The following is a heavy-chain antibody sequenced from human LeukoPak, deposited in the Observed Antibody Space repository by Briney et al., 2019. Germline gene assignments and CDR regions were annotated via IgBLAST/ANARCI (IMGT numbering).Heavy chain of an antibody. J-gene: IGHJ6*03. D-gene: IGHD2-2*02. CDR1: GFTVSSNY. CDR2: IYSGGST. CDR3: ARVVPAAISSDYYYYMDV. Sequence: PGGSLRLSCVASGFTVSSNYMSWVRQAPGKGLEWVSVIYSGGSTYYADSVKGRFTISRDNSKNTLYLQMNSLRAEDTAVYYCARVVPAAISSDYYYYMDVWGKGTTVTVSS. V-gene: IGHV3-53*01.